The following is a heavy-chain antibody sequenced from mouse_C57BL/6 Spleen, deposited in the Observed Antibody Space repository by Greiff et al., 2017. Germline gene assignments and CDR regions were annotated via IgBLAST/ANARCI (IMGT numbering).Heavy chain of an antibody. D-gene: IGHD4-1*01. CDR1: GYTFTSYT. Sequence: QVQLQQSGAELARPGASVKMSCKASGYTFTSYTMHWVKQRPGQGLEWIGYINPSSGYTKYNQKFKDKATLTADKSSSTAYMQLSGLTSEDSAVYYCAREGGVLTGPFGYWGQGTTLTVSS. J-gene: IGHJ2*01. V-gene: IGHV1-4*01. CDR2: INPSSGYT. CDR3: AREGGVLTGPFGY.